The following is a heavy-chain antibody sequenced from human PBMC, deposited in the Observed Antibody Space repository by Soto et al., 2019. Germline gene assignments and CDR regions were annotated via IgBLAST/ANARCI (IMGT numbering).Heavy chain of an antibody. V-gene: IGHV1-18*01. CDR2: ISAYNGNT. J-gene: IGHJ4*02. CDR3: ARGGVWRGSSWRTFDY. D-gene: IGHD6-13*01. CDR1: GYTFTSCG. Sequence: ASVEVSCEASGYTFTSCGISWVRRAPGQGLEWMGWISAYNGNTNYAQKLQGRVTMTTDTSTSTAYMELRSLRSDDTAVYYCARGGVWRGSSWRTFDYWGQGTLVTVSS.